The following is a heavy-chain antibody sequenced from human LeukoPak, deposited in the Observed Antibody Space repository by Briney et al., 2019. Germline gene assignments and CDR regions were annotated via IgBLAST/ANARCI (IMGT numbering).Heavy chain of an antibody. J-gene: IGHJ1*01. CDR3: ARAVAGAPEYFQH. Sequence: GESLKISCKGSGYNFTSYWIGWVRQMPGKGLEWMGIIYPGDSDTRYSPSFQGQVTISVDKSISIAYLQWSSLKASDTAMYYCARAVAGAPEYFQHWGQGTLVTVSS. CDR1: GYNFTSYW. CDR2: IYPGDSDT. D-gene: IGHD6-19*01. V-gene: IGHV5-51*01.